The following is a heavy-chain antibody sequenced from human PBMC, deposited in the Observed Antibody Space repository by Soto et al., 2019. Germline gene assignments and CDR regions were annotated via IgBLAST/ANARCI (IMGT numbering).Heavy chain of an antibody. V-gene: IGHV3-23*01. CDR1: GFSVSNKY. Sequence: PGGSLRLSCAASGFSVSNKYMTWVRQAPGKGLEWVSGISGSGGDTYYADSVKGRFTISRDNSKNTLYLQMNSLRAEDTAVYFCAKRAGSGSYYPDFDYWGQGILVTVSS. J-gene: IGHJ4*02. D-gene: IGHD3-10*01. CDR2: ISGSGGDT. CDR3: AKRAGSGSYYPDFDY.